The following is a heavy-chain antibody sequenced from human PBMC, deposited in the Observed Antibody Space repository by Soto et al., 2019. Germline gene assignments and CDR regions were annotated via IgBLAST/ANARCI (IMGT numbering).Heavy chain of an antibody. D-gene: IGHD2-15*01. J-gene: IGHJ5*02. CDR1: GGSVTRINYY. V-gene: IGHV4-61*03. CDR2: IYNSGST. Sequence: QVQLEESGPGLVKTSETLSLTCSVSGGSVTRINYYWSWIRQPPGKGLEWIGYIYNSGSTIYNPALKIRVAISLDPSTNLSSLRLSSVTAADTAVYYCARHQDSGYFPFDPWGQGALVTVSS. CDR3: ARHQDSGYFPFDP.